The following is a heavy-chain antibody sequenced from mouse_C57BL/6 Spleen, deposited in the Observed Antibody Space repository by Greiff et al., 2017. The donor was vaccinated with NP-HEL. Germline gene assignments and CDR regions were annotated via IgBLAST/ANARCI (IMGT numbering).Heavy chain of an antibody. V-gene: IGHV5-9-1*02. Sequence: EVQVVESGEGLVKPGGSLKLSCAASGFTFSSYAMSWVRQTPEKRLEWVAYISSGGDYIYYADTVKGRFTISRDNARNTLYLQMSSLKSEDTAMYYGTRGDGNYSFAYWGQGTLVTVSA. CDR3: TRGDGNYSFAY. CDR2: ISSGGDYI. D-gene: IGHD2-1*01. J-gene: IGHJ3*01. CDR1: GFTFSSYA.